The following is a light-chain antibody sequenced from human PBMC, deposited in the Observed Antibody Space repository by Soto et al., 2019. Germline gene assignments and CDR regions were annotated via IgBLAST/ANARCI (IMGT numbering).Light chain of an antibody. V-gene: IGKV1-39*01. Sequence: DIQMTQFPSSLSASVGDRVTITCRASQIISTYLNWYQQRSGKAPKLLIYAASSLQSGVPSRFSDSGSGTDFTLTISSLQPEDCATYCCQQSYSYLWRSGQG. CDR3: QQSYSYLWR. CDR2: AAS. CDR1: QIISTY. J-gene: IGKJ1*01.